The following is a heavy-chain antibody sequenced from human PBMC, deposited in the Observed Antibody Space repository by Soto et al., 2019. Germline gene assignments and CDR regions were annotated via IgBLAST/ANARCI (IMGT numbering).Heavy chain of an antibody. CDR1: GITFSNFA. D-gene: IGHD5-12*01. CDR3: ANPKTPLDGYKVY. CDR2: ISGSGGGT. V-gene: IGHV3-23*01. Sequence: PVGSLRLSCAGSGITFSNFAMSWVRQAPGKGLEWVSAISGSGGGTYYADSVKGRFTVSRDNSKNTLYLQMNSLRAEDTAVYYCANPKTPLDGYKVYWGQGTLVTVSS. J-gene: IGHJ4*02.